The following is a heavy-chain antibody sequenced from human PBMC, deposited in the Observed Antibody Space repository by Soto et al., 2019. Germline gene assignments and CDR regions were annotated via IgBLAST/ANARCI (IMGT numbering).Heavy chain of an antibody. V-gene: IGHV1-8*01. D-gene: IGHD3-10*02. J-gene: IGHJ3*02. CDR1: GYTFTNYD. CDR2: MNPNSGDT. Sequence: ASVKVSCKASGYTFTNYDIEWVRQAAGQGLEWLGWMNPNSGDTGYAQPFQGRVTMTRDTSISTAYMELSNLRSEDTGIYYCARYVWAGSFDIWGQGTLVTV. CDR3: ARYVWAGSFDI.